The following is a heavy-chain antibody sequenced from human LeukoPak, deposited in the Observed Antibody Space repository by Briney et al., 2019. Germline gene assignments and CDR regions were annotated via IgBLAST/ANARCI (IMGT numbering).Heavy chain of an antibody. Sequence: QSGRSLRLSCAASGFTFSNYALHWVRQSPGKGLEWVAVISYDGSNKFYADSVRGRFSISRDSSKNTLYLQMNSLRSEDTAVYYCAREVRGNLDYWGQGTLVTVSS. CDR2: ISYDGSNK. D-gene: IGHD2-15*01. CDR3: AREVRGNLDY. J-gene: IGHJ4*02. CDR1: GFTFSNYA. V-gene: IGHV3-30*04.